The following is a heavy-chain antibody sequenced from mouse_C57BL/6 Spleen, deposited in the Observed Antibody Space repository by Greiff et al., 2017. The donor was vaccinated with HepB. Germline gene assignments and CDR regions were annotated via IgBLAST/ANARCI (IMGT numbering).Heavy chain of an antibody. CDR1: GFTFSDAW. CDR2: IRNKANNHAT. Sequence: EVQLQESGGGLVQPGGSMKLSCAASGFTFSDAWMDWVRQSPEKGLEWVAEIRNKANNHATYYAESVKGRFTISRDDSKSSVYLQMNSLRAEDTGIYYCTRRGNYYSSFDYWGQGTTLTVSS. D-gene: IGHD2-12*01. J-gene: IGHJ2*01. CDR3: TRRGNYYSSFDY. V-gene: IGHV6-6*01.